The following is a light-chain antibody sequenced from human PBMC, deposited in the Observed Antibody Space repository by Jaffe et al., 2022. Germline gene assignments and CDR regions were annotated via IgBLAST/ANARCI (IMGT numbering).Light chain of an antibody. CDR1: QSVSSN. CDR3: QQYNNWPPGC. CDR2: GAS. J-gene: IGKJ4*01. Sequence: EIVMTQSPATLSVSPGERATLSCRASQSVSSNLAWYQQKPGQAPRLLIYGASTRATGIPARFSGSGSGTEFTLTISSLQSEDFAVYYCQQYNNWPPGCFGGGTKVEIK. V-gene: IGKV3-15*01.